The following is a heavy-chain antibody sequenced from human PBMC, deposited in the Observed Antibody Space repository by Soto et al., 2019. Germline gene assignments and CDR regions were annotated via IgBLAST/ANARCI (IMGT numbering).Heavy chain of an antibody. CDR1: GFTFSSYS. D-gene: IGHD6-6*01. CDR2: ISSSSSNI. CDR3: ARDGVAAREYFQH. V-gene: IGHV3-21*01. J-gene: IGHJ1*01. Sequence: GGSLRLSCAASGFTFSSYSMNWVRQAPGKGLEWVSSISSSSSNIYYADSVKGRFTISRDNAKNSLYLQMNSLRAEDTAVYYCARDGVAAREYFQHWGQGTLVTVSS.